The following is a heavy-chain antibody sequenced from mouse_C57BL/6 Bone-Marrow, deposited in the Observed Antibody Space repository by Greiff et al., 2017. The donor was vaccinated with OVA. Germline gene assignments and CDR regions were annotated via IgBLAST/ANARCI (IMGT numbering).Heavy chain of an antibody. D-gene: IGHD2-4*01. CDR1: GYTFTSYG. V-gene: IGHV1-81*01. J-gene: IGHJ3*01. Sequence: VHLVESGAELARPGASVKLSCKASGYTFTSYGISWVKQRTGQGLEWIGEIYPRSGNTYYNEKFKGKATLTADKSSSTAYMELRSLTSEDSAVYFCAREGDYDRFAYWGQGTLVTVSA. CDR3: AREGDYDRFAY. CDR2: IYPRSGNT.